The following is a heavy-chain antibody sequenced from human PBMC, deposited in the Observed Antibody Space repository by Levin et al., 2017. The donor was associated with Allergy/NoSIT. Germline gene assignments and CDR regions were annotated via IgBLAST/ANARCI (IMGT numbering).Heavy chain of an antibody. CDR2: INHSGST. V-gene: IGHV4-34*01. CDR3: VRGRFLDWLLQRTYFDH. CDR1: GGSFSGYC. J-gene: IGHJ4*02. Sequence: SETLSLTCAVFGGSFSGYCWSWIRQPPGKGLEWIGEINHSGSTNYNPSLKSRVIISKDTSKNQFSLKLNSVSAADTAVYYCVRGRFLDWLLQRTYFDHWGQGTLVTVSS. D-gene: IGHD3-3*01.